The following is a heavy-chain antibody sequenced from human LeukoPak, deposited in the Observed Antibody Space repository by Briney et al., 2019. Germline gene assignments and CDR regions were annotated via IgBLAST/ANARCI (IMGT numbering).Heavy chain of an antibody. Sequence: PGGSLRLSCEASGFTFSSYAVSWVRQAPGKGLAWVSAISDSGGSTQYADSAKGRFTISRDNSKNTLYLQMNSLRAEDTAVYYCAKDREVAVAGGNFQHWGQGTLVTVSS. CDR3: AKDREVAVAGGNFQH. CDR1: GFTFSSYA. D-gene: IGHD6-19*01. J-gene: IGHJ1*01. CDR2: ISDSGGST. V-gene: IGHV3-23*01.